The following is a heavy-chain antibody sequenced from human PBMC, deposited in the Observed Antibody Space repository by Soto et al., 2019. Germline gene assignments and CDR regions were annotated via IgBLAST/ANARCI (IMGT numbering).Heavy chain of an antibody. CDR3: ARGGAGTVNYYYYGMDV. D-gene: IGHD1-1*01. CDR2: IIPIFGTA. Sequence: QVQLVQSGAEVKKPGSSVKVSCKASGGTFSSYAISWVRQAPGQGLEWMGGIIPIFGTANYAQKFQGRVTITADESTSTAYMERSSLRSEDTAVYYCARGGAGTVNYYYYGMDVWGQGTTVTVSS. CDR1: GGTFSSYA. V-gene: IGHV1-69*01. J-gene: IGHJ6*02.